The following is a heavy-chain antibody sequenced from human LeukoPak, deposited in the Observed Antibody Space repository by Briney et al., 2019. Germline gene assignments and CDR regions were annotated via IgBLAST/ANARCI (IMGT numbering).Heavy chain of an antibody. D-gene: IGHD3-16*01. J-gene: IGHJ4*02. CDR2: TYYRSKWYN. CDR1: GDSVSTNNVA. V-gene: IGHV6-1*01. CDR3: AREDLGAAYFDF. Sequence: SQTLSLTCAISGDSVSTNNVAWNWIRQSPSRGLEWLGRTYYRSKWYNDYAVSVKSRITINPDTSKDQFSLQLNSVTPDDTAVYYCAREDLGAAYFDFWGQGTLVTVSS.